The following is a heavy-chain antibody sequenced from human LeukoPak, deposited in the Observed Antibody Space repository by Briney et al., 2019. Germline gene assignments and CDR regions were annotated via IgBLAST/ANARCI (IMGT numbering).Heavy chain of an antibody. J-gene: IGHJ3*02. Sequence: SQTLSLTCAISGDSVSSNSAAWNCIRQSPSRGLEWLGRTYYRSKWYNDYAVSVKSRITINPDTSKNQFSLQLNSVTPEDTAVYYCAREWGARPSDAFDIWGQGTMVTVSS. CDR1: GDSVSSNSAA. CDR3: AREWGARPSDAFDI. D-gene: IGHD1-26*01. CDR2: TYYRSKWYN. V-gene: IGHV6-1*01.